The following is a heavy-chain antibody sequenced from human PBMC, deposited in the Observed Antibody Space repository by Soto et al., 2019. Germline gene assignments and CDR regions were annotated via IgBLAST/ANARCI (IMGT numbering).Heavy chain of an antibody. D-gene: IGHD6-25*01. CDR2: ISSSGSYI. CDR3: ARLDRGSLDY. Sequence: AGGSLRLSCAASGFNFSSYDMSWVRQAPGKGLEWVASISSSGSYIYYADSVKGRFTISRDNAKNLVYLQMNSLRVEDTAVYYCARLDRGSLDYWGRGTLVTVSS. J-gene: IGHJ4*02. V-gene: IGHV3-21*01. CDR1: GFNFSSYD.